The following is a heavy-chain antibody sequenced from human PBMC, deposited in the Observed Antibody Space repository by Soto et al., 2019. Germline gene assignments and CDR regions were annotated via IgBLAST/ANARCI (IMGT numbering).Heavy chain of an antibody. Sequence: PGGSLRLSCAASGVTFSSYAMNWDRQAPGKGLEWVSTISNNGGGTFYAGSVRGRFTISRDNSNNSQYLQMHRLRADDSAIYFCSVGRHKTSGSNTWFDPWGRGTQVTVSS. J-gene: IGHJ5*02. CDR3: SVGRHKTSGSNTWFDP. V-gene: IGHV3-23*01. CDR1: GVTFSSYA. D-gene: IGHD3-22*01. CDR2: ISNNGGGT.